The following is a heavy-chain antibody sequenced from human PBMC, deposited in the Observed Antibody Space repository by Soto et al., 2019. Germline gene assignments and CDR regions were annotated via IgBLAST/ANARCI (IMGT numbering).Heavy chain of an antibody. CDR3: ARPTGPAAMDYYDYGMDV. Sequence: EVQLVESGGGLVQPGGSLRLSCAASGFTVSSNYMNWVRQAPGQGLEWVSVIYGGGRTHYADSVKGRRTISRDNTKNTVYLQMNSLRVEDTAVYYCARPTGPAAMDYYDYGMDVWGQGTTVTVS. CDR1: GFTVSSNY. CDR2: IYGGGRT. D-gene: IGHD2-2*01. V-gene: IGHV3-66*01. J-gene: IGHJ6*02.